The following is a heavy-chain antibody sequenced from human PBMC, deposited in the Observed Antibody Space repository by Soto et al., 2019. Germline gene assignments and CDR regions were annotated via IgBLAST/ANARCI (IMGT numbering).Heavy chain of an antibody. Sequence: EVQLLESGGGLVQPGGSLRLSCAASGFTFSSYAMSWVRQAPGKGLEWVSAISGSGGSTYYADSVKGRFTISRDHSKNTLYLQMNSLRAEDTAVYYCAKAVDIVVVPAAMPGYYYYGMDVWGQGTTVTVSS. CDR2: ISGSGGST. CDR1: GFTFSSYA. D-gene: IGHD2-2*01. J-gene: IGHJ6*02. CDR3: AKAVDIVVVPAAMPGYYYYGMDV. V-gene: IGHV3-23*01.